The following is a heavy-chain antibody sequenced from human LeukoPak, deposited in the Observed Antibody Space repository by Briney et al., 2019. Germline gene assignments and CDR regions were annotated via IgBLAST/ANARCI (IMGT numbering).Heavy chain of an antibody. J-gene: IGHJ4*02. CDR3: AKDSGSYQLDY. CDR2: ISYDGSNK. Sequence: GGSLRLSCAASGFTFSSYGMHWVRQAPGKGLEWVAVISYDGSNKYYADSVEGRFTISRDNSKNTLYLQMNSLRAEDTAVYYCAKDSGSYQLDYWGQGTLVTVSS. CDR1: GFTFSSYG. V-gene: IGHV3-30*18. D-gene: IGHD1-26*01.